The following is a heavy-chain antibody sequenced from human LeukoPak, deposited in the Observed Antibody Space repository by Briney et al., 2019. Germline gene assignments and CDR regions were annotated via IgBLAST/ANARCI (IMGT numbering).Heavy chain of an antibody. CDR2: IKSKTDGGTT. J-gene: IGHJ4*02. Sequence: GGSLRLSCAASGFTFSNAWMNWVRQAPGKWLEWVGRIKSKTDGGTTDYAAPVKGRFTISRDDSKNTLYLQMNSLKTEDTAVYYCTTYTYYYGSGSYYWGQGTLVTVSS. V-gene: IGHV3-15*07. CDR1: GFTFSNAW. CDR3: TTYTYYYGSGSYY. D-gene: IGHD3-10*01.